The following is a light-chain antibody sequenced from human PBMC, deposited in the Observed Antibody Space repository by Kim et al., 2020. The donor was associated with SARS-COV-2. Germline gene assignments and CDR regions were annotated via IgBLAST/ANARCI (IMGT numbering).Light chain of an antibody. CDR3: NSRDSNGSWV. CDR1: SLRSYY. V-gene: IGLV3-19*01. Sequence: VAMGRTVRITCQGDSLRSYYASWYQQKPGQAPVLVIYGKSNRPSGIPDRFSSSSSGNTAALTITGAQAEDEADYYCNSRDSNGSWVFYGGAQLSVL. J-gene: IGLJ3*02. CDR2: GKS.